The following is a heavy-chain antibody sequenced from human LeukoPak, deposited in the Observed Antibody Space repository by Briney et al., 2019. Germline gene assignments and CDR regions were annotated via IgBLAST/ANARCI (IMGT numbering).Heavy chain of an antibody. CDR1: GFTFSSYA. CDR3: ARDLGSSDLFDY. Sequence: GGSLRLSCAASGFTFSSYAMHWVRQAPGKGLEWVAVISYDGSNKYYADSVKGRFTISRDNSKNTLYLQMSSLRAEDTAVYYCARDLGSSDLFDYWGQGTLVTVSS. CDR2: ISYDGSNK. D-gene: IGHD6-6*01. J-gene: IGHJ4*02. V-gene: IGHV3-30*04.